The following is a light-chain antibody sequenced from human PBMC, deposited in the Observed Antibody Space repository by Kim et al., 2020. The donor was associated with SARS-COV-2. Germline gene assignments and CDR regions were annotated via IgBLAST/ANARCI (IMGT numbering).Light chain of an antibody. V-gene: IGKV3D-15*01. CDR2: GIS. CDR3: HQYNNWPYT. CDR1: ESITSN. Sequence: SVSPGERATRSCRVSESITSNLAWYRQKPGQAPRLLISGISTRATDIPARFSGSGSGTEFTLTISSLQSEDSAVYYCHQYNNWPYTFGQGTKLEI. J-gene: IGKJ2*01.